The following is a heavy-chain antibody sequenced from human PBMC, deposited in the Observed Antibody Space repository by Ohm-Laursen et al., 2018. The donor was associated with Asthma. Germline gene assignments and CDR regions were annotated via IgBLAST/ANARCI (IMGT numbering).Heavy chain of an antibody. Sequence: SDTLSLTCSVSGVSISSTTHYWGWIRQPPGKGLEWIGEINHSGSTNYNPSLKSRVTISVDTSKNQFSLKLSSVTAADTAVYYCARATYYYDSSGYYLDLFDYWGQGTLVTVSS. V-gene: IGHV4-39*07. J-gene: IGHJ4*02. CDR2: INHSGST. D-gene: IGHD3-22*01. CDR1: GVSISSTTHY. CDR3: ARATYYYDSSGYYLDLFDY.